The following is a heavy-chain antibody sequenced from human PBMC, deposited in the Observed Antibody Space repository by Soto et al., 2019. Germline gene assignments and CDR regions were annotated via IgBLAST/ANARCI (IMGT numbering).Heavy chain of an antibody. CDR1: GFDFNKYA. D-gene: IGHD2-2*02. J-gene: IGHJ4*02. CDR2: ITSNGDST. V-gene: IGHV3-23*01. Sequence: GSLRLSCAAFGFDFNKYAMTWVRQAPGKGLQWVSSITSNGDSTYYADSVKGRFTTSRDNSKNTLFLQMNSLRADDTAVFYCAKDSPSYTTSPFYFDSWGQGTLVTVSS. CDR3: AKDSPSYTTSPFYFDS.